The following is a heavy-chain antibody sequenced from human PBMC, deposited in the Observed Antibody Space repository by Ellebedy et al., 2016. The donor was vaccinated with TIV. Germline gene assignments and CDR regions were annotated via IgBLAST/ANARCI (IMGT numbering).Heavy chain of an antibody. V-gene: IGHV4-34*01. Sequence: SETLSLTXAVYGGSFSGYYWSWIRQPPGKGLEWIGEINHSGSTNYNPSLKSRVTISVDTSKNQFSLKLSSVTAADTAVYYCARGDTHFDYWGQGTLVTVSS. CDR3: ARGDTHFDY. D-gene: IGHD5-18*01. J-gene: IGHJ4*02. CDR1: GGSFSGYY. CDR2: INHSGST.